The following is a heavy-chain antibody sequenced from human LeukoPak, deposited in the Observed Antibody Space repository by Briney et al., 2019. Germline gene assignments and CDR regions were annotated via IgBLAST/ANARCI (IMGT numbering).Heavy chain of an antibody. D-gene: IGHD3-9*01. J-gene: IGHJ4*02. CDR2: IICSGGTK. CDR3: AKCGLLHYDILG. CDR1: GFSFSNYG. V-gene: IGHV3-23*01. Sequence: GTLRLSCAASGFSFSNYGMNWVRPAPGKGREWVSGIICSGGTKYYADSVKGRFTISRDNAKNSLFLQMNSLRAEDTAVYYCAKCGLLHYDILGWGQGTLVTVSS.